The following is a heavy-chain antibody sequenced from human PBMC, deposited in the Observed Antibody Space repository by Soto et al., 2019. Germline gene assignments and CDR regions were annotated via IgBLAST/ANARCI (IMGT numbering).Heavy chain of an antibody. J-gene: IGHJ3*02. D-gene: IGHD7-27*01. CDR3: ARDRLTGDRREAFDI. CDR2: IDTSGRTT. Sequence: EVQLVESGGGLVQPGGSLRLSCAASGFTFSSYSMSWFRQVPGKGLEWVSYIDTSGRTTYYADSVKGRFAISRDNAKNSLYLQVNSLRDEDTAVYYCARDRLTGDRREAFDIWGQGTMVTVSS. CDR1: GFTFSSYS. V-gene: IGHV3-48*02.